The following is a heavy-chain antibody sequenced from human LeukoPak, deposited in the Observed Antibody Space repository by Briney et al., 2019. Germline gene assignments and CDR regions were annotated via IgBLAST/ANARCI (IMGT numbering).Heavy chain of an antibody. V-gene: IGHV1-8*03. J-gene: IGHJ4*02. CDR2: MDPNSGNT. Sequence: ASVKVSCKASGYTFTSYDINWVRQATGQGLEWMGWMDPNSGNTGYAQKFQGRVTITRNTSISTAYMELSSLRSEDTAVYYCAREISSSWEYYFDYWGQGTLVTVSS. CDR1: GYTFTSYD. D-gene: IGHD6-13*01. CDR3: AREISSSWEYYFDY.